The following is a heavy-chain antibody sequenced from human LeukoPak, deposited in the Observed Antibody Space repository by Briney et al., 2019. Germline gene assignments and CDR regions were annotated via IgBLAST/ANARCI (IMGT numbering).Heavy chain of an antibody. Sequence: MTGGSLRLSCEASGFSFSSSNMDWVRQTAGRGREWIPSLTTSSTYTFYAVSVKGRFTISRDNASNSLYLQMNSLRVEDTAVYYCARVAGTLTVYYYYMDVWGKGTTVTVSS. CDR2: LTTSSTYT. D-gene: IGHD6-13*01. J-gene: IGHJ6*03. V-gene: IGHV3-21*01. CDR3: ARVAGTLTVYYYYMDV. CDR1: GFSFSSSN.